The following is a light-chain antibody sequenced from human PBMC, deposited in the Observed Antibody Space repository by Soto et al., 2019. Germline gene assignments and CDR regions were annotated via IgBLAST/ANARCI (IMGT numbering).Light chain of an antibody. Sequence: TQSPATLSLSPCERATLSCRASQSIHTSLAWYQQKPGQAPRLLIYGASTRATGIPARFSGSGSGTEFTLTISSLQSEDFAVYYCQQYNNWPPPVTFGQGTRLEIK. V-gene: IGKV3-15*01. CDR1: QSIHTS. J-gene: IGKJ5*01. CDR2: GAS. CDR3: QQYNNWPPPVT.